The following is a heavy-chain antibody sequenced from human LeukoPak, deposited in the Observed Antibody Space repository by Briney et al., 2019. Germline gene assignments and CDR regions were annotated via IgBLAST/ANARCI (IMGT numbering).Heavy chain of an antibody. Sequence: GGSLRLSCAASGFPFSNYWMSWVRQAPGKGLEWVANIMQDGSDTYYVDSVKGRFIISRDNAENSLYLQMNSLRAEDTAVYYCAREVQYCGGDCPSYYSDYWGQGTLVTVSS. J-gene: IGHJ4*02. V-gene: IGHV3-7*01. D-gene: IGHD2-21*02. CDR1: GFPFSNYW. CDR3: AREVQYCGGDCPSYYSDY. CDR2: IMQDGSDT.